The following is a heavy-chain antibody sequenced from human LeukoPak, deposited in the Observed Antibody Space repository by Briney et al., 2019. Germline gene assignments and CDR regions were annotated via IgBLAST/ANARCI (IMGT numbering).Heavy chain of an antibody. CDR3: ARDPGYCSSTSCPYNWFDP. D-gene: IGHD2-2*01. V-gene: IGHV3-21*01. CDR2: ISSSSSYI. Sequence: PGGSLRLSCAASGFTFSSYSMNWVRQAPGKGLEWVSSISSSSSYIYYADSVKGRFTISRDNAKNSLYLQMNSLRAEDTAVYYCARDPGYCSSTSCPYNWFDPWGQGTLVTVSS. CDR1: GFTFSSYS. J-gene: IGHJ5*02.